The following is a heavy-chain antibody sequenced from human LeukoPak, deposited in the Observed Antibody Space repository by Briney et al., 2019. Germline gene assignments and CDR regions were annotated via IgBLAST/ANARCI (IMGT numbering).Heavy chain of an antibody. J-gene: IGHJ4*02. CDR1: GLTFGRYS. CDR3: ARGPPPYYGSGSYYKYYFDY. D-gene: IGHD3-10*01. CDR2: INHRGST. V-gene: IGHV4-34*01. Sequence: PGGSLRLSCAASGLTFGRYSMNWVRQAPGKGLEWVGEINHRGSTNYNPSLKSRVTISVDTSKKQFSLKLSSVTAADTAVYYCARGPPPYYGSGSYYKYYFDYWGQGTLVTVSS.